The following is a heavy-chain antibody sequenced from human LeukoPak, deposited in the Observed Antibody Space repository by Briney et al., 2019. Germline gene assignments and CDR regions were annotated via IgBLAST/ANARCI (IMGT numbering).Heavy chain of an antibody. CDR1: GYTFTSYY. CDR3: AREEVTGAYYVH. D-gene: IGHD1-26*01. J-gene: IGHJ4*02. Sequence: ASVTVSCTASGYTFTSYYVHWVRQAPGQGLEWMGRINPSSGGTTYAQKFQGRVTMTRDTSLNTAYMELNRLISDDAAVYYCAREEVTGAYYVHWGQGTLVTVSS. V-gene: IGHV1-2*06. CDR2: INPSSGGT.